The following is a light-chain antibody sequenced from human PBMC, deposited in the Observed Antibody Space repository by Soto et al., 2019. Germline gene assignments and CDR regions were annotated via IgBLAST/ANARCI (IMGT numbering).Light chain of an antibody. CDR1: QSVYTY. V-gene: IGKV3-11*01. CDR2: DVS. J-gene: IGKJ1*01. Sequence: EVVLTQSPATVSLSPGERATLSCRASQSVYTYLAWYQQKPGQAPRLLIFDVSKRATGIPARFSGTGSGTDFTLTISSLEPEDVAVYYCQQRSNWPPVTFGQGTKVEIK. CDR3: QQRSNWPPVT.